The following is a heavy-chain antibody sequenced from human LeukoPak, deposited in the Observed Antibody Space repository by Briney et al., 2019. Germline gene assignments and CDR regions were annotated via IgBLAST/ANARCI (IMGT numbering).Heavy chain of an antibody. V-gene: IGHV4-39*07. D-gene: IGHD3-9*01. CDR3: ARGASYYDILTGYYPFYYFDY. J-gene: IGHJ4*02. CDR2: INHRSST. CDR1: GGSINSNYDY. Sequence: SETLSLTCSVSGGSINSNYDYWGWIRQPPGKGLEWIGEINHRSSTNYNPSLKSRVTISVDTSKNQFSLRLTSMTAADTAVYYCARGASYYDILTGYYPFYYFDYWGQGTLVTVSS.